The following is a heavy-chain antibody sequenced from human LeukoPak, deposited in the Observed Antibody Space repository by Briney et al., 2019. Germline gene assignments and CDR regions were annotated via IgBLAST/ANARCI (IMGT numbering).Heavy chain of an antibody. CDR3: ATVVGASLDAFDI. Sequence: GGSLRLSCAASGFTFNSYAMTWVRQAPGQGLEWVSSISVSGVSTYYADSVKGRFTISRDNSKNTLYLQMNSLRAEDTAVYYCATVVGASLDAFDIWGQGTMVTVSS. CDR2: ISVSGVST. J-gene: IGHJ3*02. V-gene: IGHV3-23*01. CDR1: GFTFNSYA. D-gene: IGHD1-26*01.